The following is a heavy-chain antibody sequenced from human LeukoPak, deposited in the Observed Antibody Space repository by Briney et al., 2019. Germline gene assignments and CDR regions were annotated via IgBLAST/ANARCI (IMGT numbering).Heavy chain of an antibody. Sequence: ASVKVSCKASGYTFTDYYIHWVRQAPGQGLEWMGWMNPDSGGTNYAQKFKGRVTMTRDTSINTAYMDLRRLTSDDTAIYYCTARGGDTLMRTEAFDYWGLGTLVTVSS. J-gene: IGHJ4*02. CDR3: TARGGDTLMRTEAFDY. CDR1: GYTFTDYY. D-gene: IGHD3-16*01. V-gene: IGHV1-2*02. CDR2: MNPDSGGT.